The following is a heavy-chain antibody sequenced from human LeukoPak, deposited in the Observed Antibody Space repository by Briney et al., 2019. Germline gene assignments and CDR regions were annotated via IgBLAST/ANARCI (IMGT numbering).Heavy chain of an antibody. V-gene: IGHV4-31*03. CDR2: IYYSGST. J-gene: IGHJ4*02. CDR1: GGSISSGGYY. Sequence: SQTLSLTCTVSGGSISSGGYYWSWIRQHPGKGLEWIGYIYYSGSTYYNPSLKSRVTISVDTSKNQFSLKLSSVTAADTAVYYCARARQGEPMIPGTCPPDYWGQGTPVTVSP. CDR3: ARARQGEPMIPGTCPPDY. D-gene: IGHD3-22*01.